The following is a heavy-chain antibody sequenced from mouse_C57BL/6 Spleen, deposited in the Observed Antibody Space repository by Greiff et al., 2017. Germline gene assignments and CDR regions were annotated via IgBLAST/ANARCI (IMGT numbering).Heavy chain of an antibody. CDR2: ISNGGGST. CDR3: ARLGSDYIDY. V-gene: IGHV5-12*01. J-gene: IGHJ2*01. CDR1: GFTFSDYY. Sequence: EVKLVESGGGLVQPGGSLKLSCAASGFTFSDYYMYWVRQTPEKRLEWVAYISNGGGSTYYPDTVKGRFTISRDNAKNTLYLQMSRLKSDDTAMDYCARLGSDYIDYWGQGTTLTVSS. D-gene: IGHD1-1*01.